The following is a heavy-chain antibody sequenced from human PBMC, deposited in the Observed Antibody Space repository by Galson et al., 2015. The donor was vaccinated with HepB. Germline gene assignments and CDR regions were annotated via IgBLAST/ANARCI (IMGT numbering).Heavy chain of an antibody. CDR1: GYTFTSYA. J-gene: IGHJ3*02. CDR3: ARVLPNSSGPGGAFDI. CDR2: INTGNGNT. V-gene: IGHV1-3*04. Sequence: SVKVSCKASGYTFTSYAMHWVRQAPGQRLEWMGWINTGNGNTKYSQKFQGRVTITRDTSASTAYMELSSLRFEDTAVYYCARVLPNSSGPGGAFDIWGQGTMVTVSS. D-gene: IGHD6-19*01.